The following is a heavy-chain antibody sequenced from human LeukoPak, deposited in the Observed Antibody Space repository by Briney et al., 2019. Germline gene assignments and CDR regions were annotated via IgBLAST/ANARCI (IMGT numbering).Heavy chain of an antibody. CDR3: ARAEGGLQLLQLPQYYFDY. CDR1: GGSFSGYY. V-gene: IGHV4-34*01. D-gene: IGHD5-24*01. CDR2: INHSGST. J-gene: IGHJ4*02. Sequence: SETLSLTCAVYGGSFSGYYWSWIRQPPGKGLEWIGEINHSGSTNYNPSLKSRVTISVDTSKNQFSLELSSVTAADTAVYYCARAEGGLQLLQLPQYYFDYWGQGTLVTVSS.